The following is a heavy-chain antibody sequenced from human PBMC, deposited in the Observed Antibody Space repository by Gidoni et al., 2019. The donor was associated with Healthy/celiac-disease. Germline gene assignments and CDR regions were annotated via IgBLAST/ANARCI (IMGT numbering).Heavy chain of an antibody. J-gene: IGHJ4*02. CDR2: IYSGGST. CDR1: GFTVSSNY. D-gene: IGHD6-13*01. Sequence: ELQLVDSGVGLVQPGGSLRLSCAASGFTVSSNYRSWVRPVPGKGLEWVSVIYSGGSTYYADSVKGRFTISRDKSKNTLYLQMNSLRAEDTAVYYCARYEAAAGRFDYWGQGTLVTVSS. CDR3: ARYEAAAGRFDY. V-gene: IGHV3-66*01.